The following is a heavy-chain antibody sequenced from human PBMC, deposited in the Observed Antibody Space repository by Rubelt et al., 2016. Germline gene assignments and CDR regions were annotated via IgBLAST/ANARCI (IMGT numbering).Heavy chain of an antibody. CDR2: IYYSGGT. CDR3: ARRGYSYGYSDYHFDY. Sequence: QLQLQESGPGLVKPSETLSLTCTVSGGSISSSSYYWGWIRQPPGKGLEWIGSIYYSGGTYYNPSLKGGVLISVDTSKNQFSLKRSSGTAADTAVYFCARRGYSYGYSDYHFDYWGQGTLVTVSS. V-gene: IGHV4-39*01. CDR1: GGSISSSSYY. D-gene: IGHD5-18*01. J-gene: IGHJ4*02.